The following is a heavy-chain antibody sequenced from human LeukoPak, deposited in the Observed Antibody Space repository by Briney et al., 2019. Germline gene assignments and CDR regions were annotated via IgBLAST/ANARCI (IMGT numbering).Heavy chain of an antibody. CDR3: AKSVDTAIDY. J-gene: IGHJ4*02. D-gene: IGHD5-18*01. CDR2: ISGSSSTI. Sequence: GGSLRLSCAASGFTFSSYSMNWVRQAPGKGLEWVSYISGSSSTIYYADSVKGRFTISRDNAKNSLSLQMNSLRAEDTAVYYCAKSVDTAIDYWGQGTLVTVSS. V-gene: IGHV3-48*01. CDR1: GFTFSSYS.